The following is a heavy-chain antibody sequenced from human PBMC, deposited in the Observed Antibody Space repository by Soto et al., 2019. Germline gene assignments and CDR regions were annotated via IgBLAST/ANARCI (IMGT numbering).Heavy chain of an antibody. CDR1: SGSISSSNW. D-gene: IGHD2-2*01. J-gene: IGHJ6*03. V-gene: IGHV4-4*02. Sequence: SETLSLTCAVSSGSISSSNWWSWVRQPPGKGLEWIGEIYHSGSTNYNPSLKSRVTISVDKSKNQFSLKLSSVTAADTAVYYCAREIRDCSSTSCYLYYYYMDVWGKGTTVTVSS. CDR3: AREIRDCSSTSCYLYYYYMDV. CDR2: IYHSGST.